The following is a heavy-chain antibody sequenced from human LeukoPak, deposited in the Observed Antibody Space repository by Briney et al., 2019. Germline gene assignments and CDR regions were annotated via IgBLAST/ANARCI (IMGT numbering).Heavy chain of an antibody. Sequence: SETLSLTCTVSGGSISSYYWSWIRQPPGKGLEWIGEIYHSGSTNYNPSLKSRVTISVDKSKNQFSPKLSSVTAADTAVYYCARNSIRFGMDVWGQGTTVTVSS. CDR2: IYHSGST. V-gene: IGHV4-59*12. D-gene: IGHD3-3*02. CDR1: GGSISSYY. J-gene: IGHJ6*02. CDR3: ARNSIRFGMDV.